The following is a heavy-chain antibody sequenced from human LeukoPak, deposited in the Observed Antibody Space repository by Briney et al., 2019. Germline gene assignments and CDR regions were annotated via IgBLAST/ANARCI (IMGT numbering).Heavy chain of an antibody. Sequence: PGGSLRLSCAASGFTFSSYAMSWVRQAPGKGLEWVSAISGSGGSTYYADSVKGRFTISRDNSKNMLYLQMNSLRAEDTAVYYCAKTEKSVLYYFDYWGQGTLVTVSS. CDR1: GFTFSSYA. CDR2: ISGSGGST. CDR3: AKTEKSVLYYFDY. J-gene: IGHJ4*02. V-gene: IGHV3-23*01.